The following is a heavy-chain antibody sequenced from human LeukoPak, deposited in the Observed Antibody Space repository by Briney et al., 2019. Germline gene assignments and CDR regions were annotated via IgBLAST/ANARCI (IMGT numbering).Heavy chain of an antibody. V-gene: IGHV4-34*01. CDR2: INHSGST. J-gene: IGHJ6*02. CDR3: ARTKLVNSYYYSGMDV. D-gene: IGHD3-9*01. Sequence: PSETLSLTCAVYGGSFSGYYWSWIRQPPGKGLEWIGEINHSGSTNYNPSLKSRVTISVDTSKNQFSLKLRSVTAADTAVYYCARTKLVNSYYYSGMDVWGQGTTVTVSS. CDR1: GGSFSGYY.